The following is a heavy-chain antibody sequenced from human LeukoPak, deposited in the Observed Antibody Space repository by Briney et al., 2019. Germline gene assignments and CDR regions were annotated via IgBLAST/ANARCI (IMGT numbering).Heavy chain of an antibody. CDR3: ARGRSKPEFIANYDFWNGPLNF. CDR2: ISAYNGNT. D-gene: IGHD3-3*01. Sequence: GASVKVSCKASGYTFTSYGINWIRQAPGQGLEWLGWISAYNGNTKYADKFQDRVIMTTDTSATTAYMELRSLSFDDTAVYFCARGRSKPEFIANYDFWNGPLNFWGQGSLVTVSS. V-gene: IGHV1-18*01. J-gene: IGHJ4*02. CDR1: GYTFTSYG.